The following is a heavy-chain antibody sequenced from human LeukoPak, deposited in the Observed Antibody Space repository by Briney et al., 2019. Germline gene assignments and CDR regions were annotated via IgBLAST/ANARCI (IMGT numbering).Heavy chain of an antibody. D-gene: IGHD1-26*01. V-gene: IGHV3-33*01. CDR3: ARALQWAGGGYFDY. CDR1: GSTFSSYG. Sequence: GGSLRLSCAASGSTFSSYGMHWVRQAPGKGLEWVAVIWYDGSNKYYADSVKGRFTISRDNSKNTLYLQMNSLRAEDTAVYYCARALQWAGGGYFDYWGQGTLVTVSS. J-gene: IGHJ4*02. CDR2: IWYDGSNK.